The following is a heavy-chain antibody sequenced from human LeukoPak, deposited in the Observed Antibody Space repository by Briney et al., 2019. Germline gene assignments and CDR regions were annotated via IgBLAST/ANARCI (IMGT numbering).Heavy chain of an antibody. J-gene: IGHJ4*02. CDR1: GFTFSSYG. D-gene: IGHD3-22*01. V-gene: IGHV3-33*01. CDR2: IWYEGSNK. CDR3: ATGPHTYYYDSSGYYNFDY. Sequence: GGSLRLSCAASGFTFSSYGMPWVRQAQGKGLEWVAVIWYEGSNKYYADSVKGRFTISRDNSKNTLYLQMNSLRAEDTAVYYCATGPHTYYYDSSGYYNFDYWGQGTLVTVSS.